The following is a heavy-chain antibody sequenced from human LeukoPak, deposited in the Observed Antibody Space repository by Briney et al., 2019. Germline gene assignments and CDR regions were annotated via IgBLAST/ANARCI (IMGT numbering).Heavy chain of an antibody. D-gene: IGHD5-18*01. V-gene: IGHV4-34*01. CDR2: IYCSGST. Sequence: SESLSLTCAVYGGSFSGYYWSWIRQPPGKGLEWIGEIYCSGSTNYNPSLKSRVTISVDTSKNQFSLKLSSVTAADTAVYYCARRGTMVTPKYYYYYYGMDVWGQGTTVTVSS. J-gene: IGHJ6*02. CDR3: ARRGTMVTPKYYYYYYGMDV. CDR1: GGSFSGYY.